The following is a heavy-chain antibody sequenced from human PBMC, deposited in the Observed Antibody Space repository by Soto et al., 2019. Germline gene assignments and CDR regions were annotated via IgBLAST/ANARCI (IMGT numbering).Heavy chain of an antibody. CDR2: ISYDGNVK. V-gene: IGHV3-30*18. J-gene: IGHJ6*02. CDR3: AKDLKVSGGFHGSLNYYYGMDV. Sequence: GSLRLSCAASGFSFSNHGMQWVRQAPGKGLEWVAVISYDGNVKYYTDSVKGRFTISRDNSQSTLFLQMDSLRPEDAAVYYCAKDLKVSGGFHGSLNYYYGMDVWGQGTTVTSP. CDR1: GFSFSNHG. D-gene: IGHD3-10*01.